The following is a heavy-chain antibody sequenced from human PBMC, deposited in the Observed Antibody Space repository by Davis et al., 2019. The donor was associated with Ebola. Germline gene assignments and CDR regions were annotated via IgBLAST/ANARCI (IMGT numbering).Heavy chain of an antibody. CDR3: ARIYYYYYGMDV. V-gene: IGHV4-59*08. CDR1: GGSISNYY. CDR2: IYYSGST. J-gene: IGHJ6*02. Sequence: MPSETLSLTCTVSGGSISNYYWSWIRQPPGKGLEWIGYIYYSGSTYYNPSLKSRVTISVDTSKNQFSLKLSSVTAADTAVYYCARIYYYYYGMDVWGQGTTVTVSS.